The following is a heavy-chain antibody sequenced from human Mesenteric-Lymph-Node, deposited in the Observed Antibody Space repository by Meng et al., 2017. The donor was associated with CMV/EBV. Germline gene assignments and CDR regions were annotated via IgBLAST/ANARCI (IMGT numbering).Heavy chain of an antibody. V-gene: IGHV1-8*01. Sequence: ASVKVSCKASGYTFTSYDINWVRQATGQGLEWMGWMNPNSGNTGYAQKFQGRVTMTRNTSISTAYMELSSLRSEDTAVYYCAYGTSSHHDAFDIWGQGTMVTVSS. CDR2: MNPNSGNT. D-gene: IGHD2-2*01. CDR1: GYTFTSYD. J-gene: IGHJ3*02. CDR3: AYGTSSHHDAFDI.